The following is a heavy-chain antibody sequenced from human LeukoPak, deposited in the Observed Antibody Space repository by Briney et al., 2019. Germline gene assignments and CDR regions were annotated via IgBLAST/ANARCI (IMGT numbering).Heavy chain of an antibody. CDR2: ISGSGGST. J-gene: IGHJ6*03. CDR3: ARGGAGDLYYYYYMDV. D-gene: IGHD7-27*01. Sequence: PGGSLRLSCATSGFTFSSYAMSWVRQAPGKGLEWVSGISGSGGSTDYADSVKGRFTISRDNSKNTLYLQMNSLRAEDTAVYYCARGGAGDLYYYYYMDVWGKGTTVTVSS. V-gene: IGHV3-23*01. CDR1: GFTFSSYA.